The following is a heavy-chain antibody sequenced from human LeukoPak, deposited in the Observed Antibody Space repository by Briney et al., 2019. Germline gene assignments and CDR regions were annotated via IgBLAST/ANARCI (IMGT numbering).Heavy chain of an antibody. Sequence: SGGSLRLSCSASGFTFSDYALNWVRQAPGKGLVWVSTINVGGATAYYADSVKGRFTTSRDTSKNPLYLYMNSLSAEDTALYYCCFGVLSSVFFDYWGQGTPVTVSS. CDR2: INVGGATA. V-gene: IGHV3-23*01. CDR1: GFTFSDYA. J-gene: IGHJ4*02. D-gene: IGHD3-3*01. CDR3: CFGVLSSVFFDY.